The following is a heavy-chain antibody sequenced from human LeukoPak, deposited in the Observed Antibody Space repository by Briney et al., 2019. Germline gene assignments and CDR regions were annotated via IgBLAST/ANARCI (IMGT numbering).Heavy chain of an antibody. CDR1: GGSFSGYY. D-gene: IGHD3-22*01. Sequence: PSETLSLTCAVYGGSFSGYYWSWIRQSPGKGLEWIGEINHSGSTNYNPSLKSRVTISVDTSKNQFSLKLSSVTAADTAVYYCASGSPDSSGYYGRGGYYYMDVWGKGTTVTISS. V-gene: IGHV4-34*01. J-gene: IGHJ6*03. CDR3: ASGSPDSSGYYGRGGYYYMDV. CDR2: INHSGST.